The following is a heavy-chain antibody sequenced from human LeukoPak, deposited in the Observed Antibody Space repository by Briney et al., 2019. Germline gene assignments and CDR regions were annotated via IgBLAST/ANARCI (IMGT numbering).Heavy chain of an antibody. CDR1: GGSFSGYY. D-gene: IGHD3-10*01. Sequence: SETLSLTCAVHGGSFSGYYWSWIRQPPGKGLEWIGEINHSGSTNYNPSLKSRVTISVDTSKNQFSLKLSSVTAADTAVYYCARGQTVLLWFGELLMYNWFDPWGQGTLVTVSS. J-gene: IGHJ5*02. V-gene: IGHV4-34*01. CDR2: INHSGST. CDR3: ARGQTVLLWFGELLMYNWFDP.